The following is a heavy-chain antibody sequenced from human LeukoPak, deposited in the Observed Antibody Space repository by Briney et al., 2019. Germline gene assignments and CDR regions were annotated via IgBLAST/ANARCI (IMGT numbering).Heavy chain of an antibody. D-gene: IGHD6-13*01. CDR1: GGSITNYY. CDR2: MSYIGNT. J-gene: IGHJ4*02. CDR3: AGLLAAVGRYDY. Sequence: SGTLSLTCNVSGGSITNYYWSWIRQPPGKGLEGIGYMSYIGNTNYNPSLKSRVTISVDTAKNQISLNLRSVTAADTAVDYCAGLLAAVGRYDYWGQGTLVTVSS. V-gene: IGHV4-59*01.